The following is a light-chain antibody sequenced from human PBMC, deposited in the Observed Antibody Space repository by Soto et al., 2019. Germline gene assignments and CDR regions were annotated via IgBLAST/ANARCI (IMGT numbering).Light chain of an antibody. J-gene: IGKJ3*01. CDR1: RAINDY. CDR3: QGYKSPPFT. CDR2: AAS. V-gene: IGKV1-27*01. Sequence: DIQMTQFPSSLSASVGVRVTITCRASRAINDYVAWYQQKPGKSPNLLIFAASSLESGVPSRFSGSGSGTEFTLTISSLQPEDVATYYCQGYKSPPFTFSPGTKVEMK.